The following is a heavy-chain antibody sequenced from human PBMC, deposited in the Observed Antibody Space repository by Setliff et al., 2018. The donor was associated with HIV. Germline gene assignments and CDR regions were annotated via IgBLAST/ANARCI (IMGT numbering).Heavy chain of an antibody. D-gene: IGHD6-13*01. CDR1: GYSFTRYW. V-gene: IGHV5-51*01. CDR2: IYPGDSDT. J-gene: IGHJ5*02. CDR3: ATVYSNNWSQSRWFDP. Sequence: PGESLKISCQGSGYSFTRYWIGWVRQMPGKGLEWMGIIYPGDSDTTYSPSFQGQVTLSADKSISTAYLQWSSLKASDTAMYYCATVYSNNWSQSRWFDPWGQGTLVTVSS.